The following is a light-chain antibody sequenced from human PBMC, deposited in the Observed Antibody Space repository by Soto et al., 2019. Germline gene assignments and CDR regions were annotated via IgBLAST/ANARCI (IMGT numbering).Light chain of an antibody. CDR3: QQYNNWPTWK. V-gene: IGKV3-15*01. CDR1: QSVSSN. Sequence: EIVMTQSPATLSVSPGERATLSCRASQSVSSNLAWYQQKPGQAPRLLIYGASTRATGIPARFSGSGSGTEFTLTISILQSEDFAVYYCQQYNNWPTWKCRQGTKVDIK. J-gene: IGKJ1*01. CDR2: GAS.